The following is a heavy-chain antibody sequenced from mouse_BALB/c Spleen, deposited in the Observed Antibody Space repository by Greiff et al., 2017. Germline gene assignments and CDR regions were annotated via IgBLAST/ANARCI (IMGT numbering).Heavy chain of an antibody. Sequence: QVQLKESGPGLVAPSQSLSITCTVPGFSLTSYGGHWVRQPPGKGLEWLGVIWAGGRTNYNSALMSRLSLSEDNSKSKVFLKMNSLQTDDTTMYYSATLYSDYCYAMDCWGQGTSDTVSS. V-gene: IGHV2-9*02. D-gene: IGHD2-4*01. J-gene: IGHJ4*01. CDR3: ATLYSDYCYAMDC. CDR2: IWAGGRT. CDR1: GFSLTSYG.